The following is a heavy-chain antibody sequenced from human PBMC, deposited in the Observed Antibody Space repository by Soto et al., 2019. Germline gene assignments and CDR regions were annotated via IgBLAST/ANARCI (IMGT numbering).Heavy chain of an antibody. V-gene: IGHV1-69*01. CDR2: IITIFGTA. J-gene: IGHJ4*02. D-gene: IGHD6-13*01. CDR3: ARESPGIAAAGFYFDY. CDR1: GGTFSSYA. Sequence: QVQLVQSGAEVKKPGSSVKVSCKASGGTFSSYAISWVRQAPGQGLEWMGGIITIFGTANYAQKFQGRVTITADESTSTADMELSSLRSEDTAVYYCARESPGIAAAGFYFDYWGQGTLVTVSS.